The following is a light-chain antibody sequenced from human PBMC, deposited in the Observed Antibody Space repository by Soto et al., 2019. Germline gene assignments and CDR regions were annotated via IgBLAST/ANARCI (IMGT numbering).Light chain of an antibody. Sequence: EIVLTQSPGTLSLSPGEGDTVSCRVSQSINSKSLVWYQRKFGQAPRLLIYNTSSRATGIPDRFSGSGSGTDFTLSISSLEPEDFAVYYCQHYGGSFIFGPGTKVDFK. V-gene: IGKV3-20*01. CDR1: QSINSKS. J-gene: IGKJ3*01. CDR2: NTS. CDR3: QHYGGSFI.